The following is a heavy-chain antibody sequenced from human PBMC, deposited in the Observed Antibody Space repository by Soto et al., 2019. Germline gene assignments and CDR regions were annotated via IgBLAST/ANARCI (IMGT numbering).Heavy chain of an antibody. CDR2: IDPSDSFA. V-gene: IGHV5-10-1*01. CDR3: ARHQSGSGNSHFAF. CDR1: EYSFPIYW. D-gene: IGHD3-10*01. J-gene: IGHJ4*02. Sequence: PGESLKISCQAFEYSFPIYWISWVRQKPGGGLEWMGRIDPSDSFATYSPSFQGHVTISADKSTRTVYLEWRSLQASDTATYYCARHQSGSGNSHFAFWGQGTPVPVSS.